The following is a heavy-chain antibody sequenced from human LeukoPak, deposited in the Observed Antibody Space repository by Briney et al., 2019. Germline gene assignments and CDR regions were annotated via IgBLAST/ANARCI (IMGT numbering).Heavy chain of an antibody. CDR1: GFTFSSYS. Sequence: GGSLRLSCAASGFTFSSYSMNWVRQAPGKGLEWVSSISSSSSYIYYADSVKGRLTISRDNAKNSLYLQMNSLRAEDTAVYYCARDWTGYLDYWGQGTLVTVSS. CDR2: ISSSSSYI. J-gene: IGHJ4*02. CDR3: ARDWTGYLDY. V-gene: IGHV3-21*01. D-gene: IGHD3/OR15-3a*01.